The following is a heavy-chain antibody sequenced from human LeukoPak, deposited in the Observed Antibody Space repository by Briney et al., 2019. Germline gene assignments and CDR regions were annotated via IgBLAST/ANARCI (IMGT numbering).Heavy chain of an antibody. J-gene: IGHJ5*02. CDR2: INHSGST. Sequence: SETLSLTCAVYGGSFSGYYWSWIRQPPGKGLEWIGEINHSGSTNYNPSLKSQVTISVDTSKNQFSLKLSSVTAADTAVYYCARGGRYSGSYFWFDPWGQGTLVTVSS. CDR1: GGSFSGYY. CDR3: ARGGRYSGSYFWFDP. D-gene: IGHD1-26*01. V-gene: IGHV4-34*01.